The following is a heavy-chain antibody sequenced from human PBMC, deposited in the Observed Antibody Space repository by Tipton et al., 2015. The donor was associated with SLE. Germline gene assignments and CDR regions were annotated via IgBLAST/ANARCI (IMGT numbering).Heavy chain of an antibody. D-gene: IGHD4-17*01. J-gene: IGHJ3*02. CDR1: GGSFSGYY. Sequence: TLSLTCAVYGGSFSGYYWSWIRQPPGKGLEWIGEINHSGSTNYNPSLKSRVTISVDTSKNSLYLQMNILRAEDTAVYYCARYGDFDAFDIWGQGTMVTVSS. CDR2: INHSGST. V-gene: IGHV4-34*10. CDR3: ARYGDFDAFDI.